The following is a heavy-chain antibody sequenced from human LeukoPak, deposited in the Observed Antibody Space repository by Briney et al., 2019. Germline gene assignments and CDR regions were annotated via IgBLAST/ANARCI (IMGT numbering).Heavy chain of an antibody. J-gene: IGHJ6*03. V-gene: IGHV1-69*13. Sequence: ASVKVSCKASGGTFSSYAISWVRPAPGQGLEWMGGIIPIFGTANYAQKFQGRVTITADESTSTAYMELSSLRSEDTAVYYCARDIVVVPAAIRDYYYMDVWGKGTTVTVSS. CDR2: IIPIFGTA. CDR1: GGTFSSYA. D-gene: IGHD2-2*02. CDR3: ARDIVVVPAAIRDYYYMDV.